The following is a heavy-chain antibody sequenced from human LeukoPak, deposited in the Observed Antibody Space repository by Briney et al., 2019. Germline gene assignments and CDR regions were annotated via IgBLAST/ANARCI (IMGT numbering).Heavy chain of an antibody. D-gene: IGHD3-10*01. CDR1: GFKFDEYV. J-gene: IGHJ4*02. Sequence: PGGSLRLSCEASGFKFDEYVMHWVRQAPGKGLEWVSGINWNSGSIDYADSVKGRFTISRDNAKNFLYVQMNNLRAVDTALYYCAKGTQRGNSGWGYFIDYWGQGTLVTVSS. CDR2: INWNSGSI. V-gene: IGHV3-9*01. CDR3: AKGTQRGNSGWGYFIDY.